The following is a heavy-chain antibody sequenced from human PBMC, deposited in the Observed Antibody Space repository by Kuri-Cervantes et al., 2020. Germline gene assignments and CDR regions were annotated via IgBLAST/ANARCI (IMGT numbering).Heavy chain of an antibody. V-gene: IGHV3-33*01. CDR3: ARARYFDRYYYMDV. D-gene: IGHD3-9*01. CDR1: GFTFSGYG. J-gene: IGHJ6*03. CDR2: IWYDGSNK. Sequence: GESLKISCAASGFTFSGYGIHWVRQAPGKGLEWVAVIWYDGSNKYYADSVKGRFTISRDNSKNTLYLQMNSLRAEDTAVYYCARARYFDRYYYMDVWGTGSTVTVS.